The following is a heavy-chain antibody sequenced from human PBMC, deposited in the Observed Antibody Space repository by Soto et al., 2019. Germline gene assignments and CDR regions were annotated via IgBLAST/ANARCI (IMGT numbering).Heavy chain of an antibody. CDR2: ISAHNGNT. V-gene: IGHV1-18*01. D-gene: IGHD3-10*01. CDR3: ARGRYGEY. J-gene: IGHJ4*02. CDR1: GYGFTTYG. Sequence: QIHLVQSGAEVKKPGASVKVSCKGSGYGFTTYGITWVRQAPGQRLEWMAWISAHNGNTNYAQKLQGRVTVTRDTSTSTAYMELRSLRSDDTAVYYCARGRYGEYWGQGALVTVSS.